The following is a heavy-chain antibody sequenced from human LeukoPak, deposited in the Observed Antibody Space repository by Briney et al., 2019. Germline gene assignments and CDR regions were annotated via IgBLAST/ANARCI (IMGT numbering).Heavy chain of an antibody. V-gene: IGHV4-59*08. D-gene: IGHD3-3*01. Sequence: PSETLSLTCTVSGDSLTNNCWSWIRQPPGKGLEWIGCVYYSGTTNYNPSLTSRVAISVDTSKNQFSLRLSSVTAADTAVYYCARGLGSIFGVVFLNDYWGQGALVTVSS. CDR1: GDSLTNNC. CDR3: ARGLGSIFGVVFLNDY. J-gene: IGHJ4*02. CDR2: VYYSGTT.